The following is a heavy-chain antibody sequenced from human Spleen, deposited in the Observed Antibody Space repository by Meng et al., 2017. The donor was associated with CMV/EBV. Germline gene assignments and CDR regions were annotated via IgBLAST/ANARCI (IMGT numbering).Heavy chain of an antibody. J-gene: IGHJ4*02. CDR1: GFTFSSYG. V-gene: IGHV3-30*02. CDR2: IRYDGSNK. Sequence: LSLTCAASGFTFSSYGMHWVRQAPGKGLEWVAFIRYDGSNKYYADSVKGRFTISRDNSKNTLYLQMNSLRAEDTAVYYCAKDRRITMIVVVKPHYFDYWGQGTLVTVSS. D-gene: IGHD3-22*01. CDR3: AKDRRITMIVVVKPHYFDY.